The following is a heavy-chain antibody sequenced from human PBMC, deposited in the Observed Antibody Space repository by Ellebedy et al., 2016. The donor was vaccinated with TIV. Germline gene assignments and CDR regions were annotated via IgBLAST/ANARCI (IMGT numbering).Heavy chain of an antibody. V-gene: IGHV3-74*01. CDR3: ARDPSLYCGSTSCYDYNYYYYGMDG. CDR2: INSDGSST. CDR1: GFTFSSYW. J-gene: IGHJ6*02. D-gene: IGHD2-2*01. Sequence: GESLKISXAASGFTFSSYWMHWVRQAPGKGLVWVSRINSDGSSTSYADSVKGRFTISRDNAKNTLYLQMNSLRAEDTAVYFCARDPSLYCGSTSCYDYNYYYYGMDGWGQGTTATVSS.